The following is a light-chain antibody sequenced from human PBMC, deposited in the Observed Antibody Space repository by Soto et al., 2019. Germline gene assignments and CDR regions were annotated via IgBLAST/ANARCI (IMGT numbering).Light chain of an antibody. CDR3: AAWDDSLSTGV. J-gene: IGLJ2*01. Sequence: QSVLTQPPSVSGTPGQSVTISCSASSSNVGSIFVYWYQQIPGTAPKLLIFRNNQRPSGVPDRFSGSKSGTSASLAISGLRSEDESDYYCAAWDDSLSTGVFGGGTKVTVL. V-gene: IGLV1-47*01. CDR1: SSNVGSIF. CDR2: RNN.